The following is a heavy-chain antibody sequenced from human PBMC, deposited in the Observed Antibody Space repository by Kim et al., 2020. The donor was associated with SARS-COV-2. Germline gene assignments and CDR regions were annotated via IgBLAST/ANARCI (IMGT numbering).Heavy chain of an antibody. CDR3: ARAEEWYSSGWSLLENYYYGMDV. J-gene: IGHJ6*02. D-gene: IGHD6-19*01. CDR2: ISSSGSTI. V-gene: IGHV3-48*03. CDR1: GVTFSSYE. Sequence: GGSLRLSCAASGVTFSSYEMNWVRQAPGKGLEWVSYISSSGSTIYYADSVKGRFTISRDNAKNSLYLQMNSLGAEDTAVYYCARAEEWYSSGWSLLENYYYGMDVWGQGTTVTVSS.